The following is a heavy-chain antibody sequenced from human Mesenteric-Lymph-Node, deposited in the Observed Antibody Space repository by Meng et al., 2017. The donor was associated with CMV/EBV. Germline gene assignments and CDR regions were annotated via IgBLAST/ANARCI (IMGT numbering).Heavy chain of an antibody. J-gene: IGHJ4*02. D-gene: IGHD4-17*01. Sequence: GESLKISCAASGFTFSSYDMHWVRQATGKGLEWVSAIGTAGDTYYPGSVKGRFTISRENAKNSLYLQMNSLRAGDTAVYYCANVDSDYGDYYFDYWGQGTLVTVSS. CDR3: ANVDSDYGDYYFDY. V-gene: IGHV3-13*01. CDR2: IGTAGDT. CDR1: GFTFSSYD.